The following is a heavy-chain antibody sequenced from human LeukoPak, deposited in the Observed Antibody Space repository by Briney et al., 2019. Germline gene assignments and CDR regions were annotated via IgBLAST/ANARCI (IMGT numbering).Heavy chain of an antibody. J-gene: IGHJ4*02. V-gene: IGHV4-39*01. CDR3: ARGFRRGYSYGYNFDY. D-gene: IGHD5-18*01. Sequence: SETLSLTCTVSGGSISSSSYYWGWIRQPPGKGLEWIGNIYYSGSTYYNPSLKSRVTISVDTSKNQFSLKLSSVTAADTAVYYCARGFRRGYSYGYNFDYWGQGTLVTVSS. CDR1: GGSISSSSYY. CDR2: IYYSGST.